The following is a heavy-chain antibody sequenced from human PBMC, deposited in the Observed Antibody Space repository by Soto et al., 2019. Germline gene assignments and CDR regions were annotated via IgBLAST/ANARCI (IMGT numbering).Heavy chain of an antibody. D-gene: IGHD3-16*01. CDR2: IHFSGST. Sequence: PSETLSLTCTVSAGSINNYYWKWIRQPPGKGLEWIGQIHFSGSTTYDPSLRGRVIISIDTSKTQFSLKLTSVTAADTAMYYCARSPSGGSIDSWGHGSLVTVSS. J-gene: IGHJ5*01. CDR3: ARSPSGGSIDS. V-gene: IGHV4-59*01. CDR1: AGSINNYY.